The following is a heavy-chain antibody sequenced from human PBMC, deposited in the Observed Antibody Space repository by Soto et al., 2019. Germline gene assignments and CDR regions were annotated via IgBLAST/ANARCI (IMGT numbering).Heavy chain of an antibody. CDR1: GFTFSSFI. Sequence: EVQLLEPGGGLVQPGGSLRLSCAASGFTFSSFIMSWVRQAPGKGLDWVSGIGANGGGTYYADSVKGRFIISRDNSKNTLYLQMTSLRAEDTAVYYCARDPNGDYLGAFDFWGQKTMVTVSS. D-gene: IGHD4-17*01. CDR3: ARDPNGDYLGAFDF. CDR2: IGANGGGT. J-gene: IGHJ3*01. V-gene: IGHV3-23*01.